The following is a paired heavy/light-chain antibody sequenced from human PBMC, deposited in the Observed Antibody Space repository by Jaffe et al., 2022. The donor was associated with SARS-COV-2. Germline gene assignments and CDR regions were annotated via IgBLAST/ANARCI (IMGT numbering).Heavy chain of an antibody. CDR2: IFSNDEK. CDR1: GFSLNNVGMG. CDR3: ARSYYDSSNSWTYYYHYMDV. Sequence: QVILKESGPVLVKPTETLTLTCTVSGFSLNNVGMGVSWIRQPPGKALEWLAHIFSNDEKSFSTSLKRRLTVSKDTSKSQVVLKMTNMEPVDTATYYCARSYYDSSNSWTYYYHYMDVWGQGTTVTVSS. D-gene: IGHD3-22*01. J-gene: IGHJ6*03. V-gene: IGHV2-26*01.
Light chain of an antibody. CDR3: LLCYVGADVV. CDR1: TGPVTSGHY. CDR2: DTT. V-gene: IGLV7-46*01. Sequence: QPVVTQEPSLTVSPGGTVTLTCGSNTGPVTSGHYPYWFQQKPGQAPRTLIYDTTNKHSWTPARFSGSLLGGKAALTLSGAQPEDEADYYCLLCYVGADVVFGGGTKLTVL. J-gene: IGLJ2*01.